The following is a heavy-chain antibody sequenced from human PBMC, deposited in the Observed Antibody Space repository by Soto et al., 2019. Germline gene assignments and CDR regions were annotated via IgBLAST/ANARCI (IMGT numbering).Heavy chain of an antibody. V-gene: IGHV4-39*01. CDR1: GGSFSNTIYY. Sequence: PETLSLTCSVSGGSFSNTIYYWAWVRQPPGKGLEWIGSIYYNGNAFYNPSLKSRVTISVDSSKSQFSLKVTSVTAADTAVYYCARHMRAVASPLGYWGQGALVTVSS. D-gene: IGHD6-19*01. CDR2: IYYNGNA. CDR3: ARHMRAVASPLGY. J-gene: IGHJ4*02.